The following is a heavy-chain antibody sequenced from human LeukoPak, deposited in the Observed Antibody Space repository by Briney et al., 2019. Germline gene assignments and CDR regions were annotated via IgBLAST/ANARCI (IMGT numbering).Heavy chain of an antibody. CDR2: ISYGGSS. Sequence: SETLSLTCTVSGGSISSSSYFWGWIRQPPGKGLEWIGRISYGGSSYYNPSPKSRVTISVITSKNQFSLRLSSVTAADTAVYYCAREASTGSFAFDIWGQGTMVTVSS. D-gene: IGHD4-17*01. CDR1: GGSISSSSYF. CDR3: AREASTGSFAFDI. V-gene: IGHV4-39*07. J-gene: IGHJ3*02.